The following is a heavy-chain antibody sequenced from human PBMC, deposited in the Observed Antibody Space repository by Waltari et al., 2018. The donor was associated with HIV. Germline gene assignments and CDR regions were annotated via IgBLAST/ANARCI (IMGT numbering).Heavy chain of an antibody. V-gene: IGHV4-59*11. D-gene: IGHD5-18*01. J-gene: IGHJ4*02. CDR3: AGGYTYGSKFDY. Sequence: QVQLQESGPGLVRPSETLSLTCTVSAGSLPSLYWSWIRQPPGKRLQWIGYVFHEGGTNSYPSLKSRVTMSVDTSKNQFSLSLRSVTAADTAIYYCAGGYTYGSKFDYWGQGILVTVSS. CDR2: VFHEGGT. CDR1: AGSLPSLY.